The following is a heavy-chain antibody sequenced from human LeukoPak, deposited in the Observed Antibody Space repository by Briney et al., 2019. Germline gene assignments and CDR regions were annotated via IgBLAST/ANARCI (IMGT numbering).Heavy chain of an antibody. CDR1: GFTFSDYY. CDR2: ISSSGSTI. V-gene: IGHV3-11*01. CDR3: ARRDSGSYQDAFDI. D-gene: IGHD1-26*01. J-gene: IGHJ3*02. Sequence: GGSLRLSCAASGFTFSDYYMSWIRQAPGKGLEWVSYISSSGSTIYYADSVKGRFTISRDNAKNSLYLQMNSLRAEDTAVYYCARRDSGSYQDAFDIWGQGTMVTVSS.